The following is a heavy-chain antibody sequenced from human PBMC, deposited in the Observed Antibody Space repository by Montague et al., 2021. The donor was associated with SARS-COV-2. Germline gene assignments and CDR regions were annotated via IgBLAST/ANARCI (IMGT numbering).Heavy chain of an antibody. CDR3: ARWDPQTLTVISLRGKSANDY. J-gene: IGHJ4*02. D-gene: IGHD4-11*01. Sequence: SETLSLTCAVYGESFSGFFWSWIRQPPGKGLEWIAEINDRGATNYNYNPSLGSRVTISADTSKNQFSLKLRSATAADTAVYYCARWDPQTLTVISLRGKSANDYWGQGTLVTVSS. CDR2: INDRGATNY. V-gene: IGHV4-34*01. CDR1: GESFSGFF.